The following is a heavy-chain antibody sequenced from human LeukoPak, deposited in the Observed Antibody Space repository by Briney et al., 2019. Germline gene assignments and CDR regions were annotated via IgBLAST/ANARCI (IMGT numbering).Heavy chain of an antibody. D-gene: IGHD3-22*01. CDR1: GYSFTNYW. V-gene: IGHV5-51*01. CDR2: IYLGDSDT. CDR3: AKSPPYYYDSSGYYYGNFDY. Sequence: GESLKISCKGSGYSFTNYWSGWVRQMPGKGLEWMGIIYLGDSDTRYSPSFQGQVTISADKSINTAYLQWSSLKASDTAMYYCAKSPPYYYDSSGYYYGNFDYWGQGTLVTVSS. J-gene: IGHJ4*02.